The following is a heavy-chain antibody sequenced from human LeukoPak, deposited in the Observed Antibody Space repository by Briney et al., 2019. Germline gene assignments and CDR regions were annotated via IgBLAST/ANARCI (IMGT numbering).Heavy chain of an antibody. CDR1: GFTFSSYS. Sequence: GGSLRLSCAASGFTFSSYSINWVRQAPGKGLEWVSSITSSSSYIYYADSVKGRFTISRDNAKNSLYLQMNSLRVDDTAVYYCARGYTYGYIFYFDYWGQGTLVTVSS. D-gene: IGHD5-18*01. V-gene: IGHV3-21*01. CDR2: ITSSSSYI. J-gene: IGHJ4*02. CDR3: ARGYTYGYIFYFDY.